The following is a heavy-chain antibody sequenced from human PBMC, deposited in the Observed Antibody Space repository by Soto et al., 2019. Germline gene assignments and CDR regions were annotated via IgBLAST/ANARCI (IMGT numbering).Heavy chain of an antibody. CDR2: IHYTGST. CDR3: ARDSAIAARAFDI. D-gene: IGHD6-6*01. Sequence: SETLSLTCTVSSGSISSGGYHWSWIRQHPGKGLELIGYIHYTGSTYYNPSLKSRLTISVDTSKNQFSLRLSSVTAADTAVYYCARDSAIAARAFDIWGRGTMVTVSS. J-gene: IGHJ3*02. V-gene: IGHV4-31*03. CDR1: SGSISSGGYH.